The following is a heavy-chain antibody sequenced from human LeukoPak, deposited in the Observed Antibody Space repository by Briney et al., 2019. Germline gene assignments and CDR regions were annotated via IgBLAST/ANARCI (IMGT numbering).Heavy chain of an antibody. CDR2: IKQDGSEK. Sequence: GGSLRLSCAASRFTFSSYWMSWVRQAPGKGLEWVANIKQDGSEKYYVDSVKGRFTISRDNAENSLYLQMNSLRAEDTAVYYCARDWAEAFDIWGQGTMVIVSS. D-gene: IGHD3-16*01. V-gene: IGHV3-7*01. J-gene: IGHJ3*02. CDR1: RFTFSSYW. CDR3: ARDWAEAFDI.